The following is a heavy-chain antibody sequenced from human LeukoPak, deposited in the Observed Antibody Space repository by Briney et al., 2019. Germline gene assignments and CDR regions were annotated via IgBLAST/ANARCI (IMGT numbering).Heavy chain of an antibody. V-gene: IGHV1-18*01. J-gene: IGHJ4*02. CDR1: GYTFTSYC. CDR2: ISAYNGNT. Sequence: ASVKVSCKASGYTFTSYCISWVRRAPGQGLEWMGWISAYNGNTNYAQKLQGRVTMTTDTSTSTAYMELRSLRSDDTAVYYCARDFWSGLKTSTDYWGQGTLVTVSS. D-gene: IGHD3-3*01. CDR3: ARDFWSGLKTSTDY.